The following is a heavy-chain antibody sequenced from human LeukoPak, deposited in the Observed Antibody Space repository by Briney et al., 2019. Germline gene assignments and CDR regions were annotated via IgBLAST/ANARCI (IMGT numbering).Heavy chain of an antibody. Sequence: PVASVKVSCKTSGYTFTAYCMHWVRQAPGQGLEWMGWINPYSGVTKHAQKVQGRVTMTRDTSSNTAYMELTRLTSRDTAVYYCARERDASMASYYYYGIDVWGQGTTVTVS. CDR1: GYTFTAYC. D-gene: IGHD5-18*01. V-gene: IGHV1-2*02. CDR2: INPYSGVT. CDR3: ARERDASMASYYYYGIDV. J-gene: IGHJ6*02.